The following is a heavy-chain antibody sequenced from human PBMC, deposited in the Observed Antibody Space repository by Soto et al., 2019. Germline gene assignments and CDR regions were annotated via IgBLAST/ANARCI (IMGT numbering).Heavy chain of an antibody. CDR2: ISYDGSNK. CDR1: GFTFSSYG. Sequence: GGSLRLSCAASGFTFSSYGMHWVRQAPGKGLEWVAVISYDGSNKYYADSVKGRFTISRDNSKNTLYLQMNSLRAEDTAVYYCAKCHLAAAGTIDYWGQGTLVTVSS. D-gene: IGHD6-13*01. V-gene: IGHV3-30*18. J-gene: IGHJ4*02. CDR3: AKCHLAAAGTIDY.